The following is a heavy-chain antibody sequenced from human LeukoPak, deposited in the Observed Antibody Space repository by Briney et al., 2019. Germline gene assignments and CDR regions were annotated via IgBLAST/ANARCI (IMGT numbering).Heavy chain of an antibody. Sequence: GGSLRLSCAASGFTFRSYWMYWVRQAPGKGLVGVSRIDSGRSSTIYADSVKGRFTISRDNAKNMLYLQMNSLRVEDTAVYYCARDTGTWGQGALVTVSS. CDR2: IDSGRSST. J-gene: IGHJ5*02. CDR3: ARDTGT. CDR1: GFTFRSYW. D-gene: IGHD3-10*01. V-gene: IGHV3-74*01.